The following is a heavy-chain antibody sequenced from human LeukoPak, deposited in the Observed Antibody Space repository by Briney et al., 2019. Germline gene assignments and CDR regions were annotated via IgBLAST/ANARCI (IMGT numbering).Heavy chain of an antibody. Sequence: SETLSLTCTVSGGSISGYYWSWVRQPAGKGLEWNGRIYSSGSTDYTASLKSRVTISIDTSKSHFSLKLSSVTAADTAVYYCARDASGSYGSGWYGLLDYWGQGALVTVSS. CDR1: GGSISGYY. V-gene: IGHV4-4*07. CDR3: ARDASGSYGSGWYGLLDY. J-gene: IGHJ4*02. CDR2: IYSSGST. D-gene: IGHD6-19*01.